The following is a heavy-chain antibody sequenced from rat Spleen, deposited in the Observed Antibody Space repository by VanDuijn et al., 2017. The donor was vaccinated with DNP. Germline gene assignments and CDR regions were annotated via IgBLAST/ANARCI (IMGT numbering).Heavy chain of an antibody. J-gene: IGHJ2*01. D-gene: IGHD4-4*01. V-gene: IGHV5-7*01. CDR1: GFTFSDYY. CDR2: ISYDGSRT. Sequence: EVQLVESGGGLVQPGRSLTLSCAASGFTFSDYYMAWVRQAPKKGLEWVASISYDGSRTYYRDSVKGRFTISRDNAKSTLYLQMNSLRSEDTATYYCTSSLSDASRGFIYWGQGVMVTVSS. CDR3: TSSLSDASRGFIY.